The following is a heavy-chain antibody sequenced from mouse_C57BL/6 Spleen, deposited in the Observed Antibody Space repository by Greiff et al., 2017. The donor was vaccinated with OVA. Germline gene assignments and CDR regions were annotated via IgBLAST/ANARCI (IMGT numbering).Heavy chain of an antibody. CDR3: ARLPQLEGGYFDY. J-gene: IGHJ2*01. CDR1: GYTFTSYW. D-gene: IGHD2-12*01. CDR2: IDPSDSET. Sequence: QVQLKQPGAELVRPGSSVKLSCKASGYTFTSYWMHWVKQRPIQGLEWIGNIDPSDSETHYNQKFKDKATLTVDKSSSTAYMQLSSLTSEDSAVYYCARLPQLEGGYFDYWGQGTTLTVSS. V-gene: IGHV1-52*01.